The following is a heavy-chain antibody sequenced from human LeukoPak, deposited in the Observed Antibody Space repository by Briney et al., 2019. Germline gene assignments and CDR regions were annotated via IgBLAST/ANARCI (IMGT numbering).Heavy chain of an antibody. CDR1: GGSFNDYQ. CDR3: ARERDIVVVPASDAFDI. D-gene: IGHD2-2*01. V-gene: IGHV4-59*12. J-gene: IGHJ3*02. CDR2: IYYSGST. Sequence: SETLSLTCAVSGGSFNDYQWNWIRQSPGKGLEWIGYIYYSGSTNYNPSLKSRVTMSVDTSKNQFSLKLSSVTAADTAVYYCARERDIVVVPASDAFDIWGQGTMVTVSS.